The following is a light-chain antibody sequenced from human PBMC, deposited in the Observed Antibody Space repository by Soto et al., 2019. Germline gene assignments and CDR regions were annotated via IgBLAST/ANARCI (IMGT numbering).Light chain of an antibody. V-gene: IGKV3-20*01. CDR1: QSVSSSC. J-gene: IGKJ4*01. Sequence: EIVFSQSPGTLSFSPGESATLFCRASQSVSSSCLAWYQQKPGQAPRLLIYGVSSRATGIPDRLSGSGSGTDFTLTISRLQPEDFAVYYCQHYDNSAALTFGGGTKVDIK. CDR2: GVS. CDR3: QHYDNSAALT.